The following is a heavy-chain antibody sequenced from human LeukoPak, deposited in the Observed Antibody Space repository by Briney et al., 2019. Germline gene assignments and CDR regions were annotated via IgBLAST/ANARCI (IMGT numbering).Heavy chain of an antibody. CDR2: INPNSGNT. D-gene: IGHD5-18*01. CDR1: GYTFTGYY. V-gene: IGHV1-8*02. Sequence: ASVKVSCKASGYTFTGYYMHWVRQAPGQGLEWMGWINPNSGNTGYAQKFQGRVTMTRNTSISTAYMELSSLRSEDTAVYYCARGRGYSYGYDYWGQGTLVTVSS. CDR3: ARGRGYSYGYDY. J-gene: IGHJ4*02.